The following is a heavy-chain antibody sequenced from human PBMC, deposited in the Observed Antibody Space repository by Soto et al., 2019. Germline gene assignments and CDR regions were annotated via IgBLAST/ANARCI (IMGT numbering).Heavy chain of an antibody. CDR2: IIPIFGTA. CDR3: ARVGATYPPITRDAFDT. V-gene: IGHV1-69*01. J-gene: IGHJ3*02. CDR1: GGTFSSYS. Sequence: QVQLVQSGAEVKKPGSSVKVSCKASGGTFSSYSISWVRQAPGQGLEWMGGIIPIFGTANYAQKFQGRVTITAEESPSKGHMELRSISSDDTAVNSCARVGATYPPITRDAFDTCGQGTMVTV. D-gene: IGHD3-3*01.